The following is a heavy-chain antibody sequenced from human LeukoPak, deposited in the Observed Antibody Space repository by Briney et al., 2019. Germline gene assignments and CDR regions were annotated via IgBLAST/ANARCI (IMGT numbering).Heavy chain of an antibody. CDR2: IIPILGIA. CDR1: GGTFSSYA. D-gene: IGHD4-17*01. J-gene: IGHJ4*02. V-gene: IGHV1-69*04. CDR3: AKDSDYLNYYFDY. Sequence: SVKVSCKASGGTFSSYAISWVRQAPGQGLEWMGRIIPILGIANYAQKFQGRVTITADKSTSTAYMELNSLRAEDTAVYYCAKDSDYLNYYFDYWGQGTLVTVSS.